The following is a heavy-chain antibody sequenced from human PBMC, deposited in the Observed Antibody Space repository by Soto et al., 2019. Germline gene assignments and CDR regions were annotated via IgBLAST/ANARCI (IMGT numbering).Heavy chain of an antibody. CDR3: ARSAAGPYYFDY. D-gene: IGHD6-13*01. Sequence: QLQLQESGSGLVKPSQTLSLTCAVSGGSISSGGYSWSWMRQPPGKGLEWIGYIYHSGSTYYNPSLKSRVTISVDRSKNQFSLKLSSVTAADTAVYYCARSAAGPYYFDYWGQGTLVTVSS. J-gene: IGHJ4*02. CDR2: IYHSGST. CDR1: GGSISSGGYS. V-gene: IGHV4-30-2*01.